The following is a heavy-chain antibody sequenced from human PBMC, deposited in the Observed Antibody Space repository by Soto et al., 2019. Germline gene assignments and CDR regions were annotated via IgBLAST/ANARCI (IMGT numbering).Heavy chain of an antibody. J-gene: IGHJ1*01. D-gene: IGHD5-18*01. V-gene: IGHV4-28*01. Sequence: SETLSLTCAVSGYSISSSNWWGWIRQPPGKGLEWIGYIYYSGTTYYNPSLKSRVTISLDTSKNQFSLKLSSVTAADTAVYYCARSPPSTYGYWYFPHWGQGTLVTVSS. CDR2: IYYSGTT. CDR3: ARSPPSTYGYWYFPH. CDR1: GYSISSSNW.